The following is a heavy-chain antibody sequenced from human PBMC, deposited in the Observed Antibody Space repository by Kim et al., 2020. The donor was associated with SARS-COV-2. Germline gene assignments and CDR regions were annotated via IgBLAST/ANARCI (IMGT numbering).Heavy chain of an antibody. Sequence: IFAKKFRGRVTLTRDTTISTAYLEVTKLRSDDTAVYYCARPSAASPFYFDSWGQGSLVTVSS. V-gene: IGHV1-2*02. D-gene: IGHD2-2*01. CDR3: ARPSAASPFYFDS. J-gene: IGHJ4*02.